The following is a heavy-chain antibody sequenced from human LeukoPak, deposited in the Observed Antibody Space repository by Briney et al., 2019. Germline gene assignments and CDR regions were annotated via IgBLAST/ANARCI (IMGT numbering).Heavy chain of an antibody. CDR2: IYYSGST. CDR1: GGSISSSSYY. Sequence: SETLSLTCTVFGGSISSSSYYWDWIRQPPGKGLEWIGSIYYSGSTYYNPSLKSRVTISVDTSNDQFSLTLTSVTAADTAVFYCARRRSGLNWSDPWGQGTLVTVSS. V-gene: IGHV4-39*01. J-gene: IGHJ5*02. D-gene: IGHD3-10*01. CDR3: ARRRSGLNWSDP.